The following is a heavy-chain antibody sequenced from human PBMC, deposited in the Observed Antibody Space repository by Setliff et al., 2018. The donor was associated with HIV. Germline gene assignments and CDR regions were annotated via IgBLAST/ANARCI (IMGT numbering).Heavy chain of an antibody. V-gene: IGHV1-46*01. D-gene: IGHD3-10*01. CDR1: GNTFSSHY. CDR3: AREEDGEP. CDR2: INPSGGST. J-gene: IGHJ4*02. Sequence: ASVKVSCKASGNTFSSHYMHWVRQAPGKGLEWMGLINPSGGSTSYAQKFQGRVTVTRDTSTNTVYMELTSLRSDDTAVYYCAREEDGEPWGQGTLVTVSS.